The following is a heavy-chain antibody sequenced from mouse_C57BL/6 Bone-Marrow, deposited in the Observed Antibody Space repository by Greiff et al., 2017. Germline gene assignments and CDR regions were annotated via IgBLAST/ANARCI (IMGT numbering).Heavy chain of an antibody. CDR2: INPNYGTT. Sequence: VQLQQSGPELVKPGASVKISCKASGYSFTDYNMNWVKQSNGKSLEWIGVINPNYGTTSHNQKFKDKATLTVDQSSSTAYMQLNCLTPEDSAVYYCARGYDYDYAMDYWDQGTSVTVSS. J-gene: IGHJ4*01. CDR1: GYSFTDYN. V-gene: IGHV1-39*01. D-gene: IGHD2-4*01. CDR3: ARGYDYDYAMDY.